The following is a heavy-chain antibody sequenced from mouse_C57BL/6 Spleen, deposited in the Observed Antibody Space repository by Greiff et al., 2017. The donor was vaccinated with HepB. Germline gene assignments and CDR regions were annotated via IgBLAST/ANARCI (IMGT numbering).Heavy chain of an antibody. J-gene: IGHJ2*01. CDR3: ARSGFITTVVPYFDY. V-gene: IGHV1-69*01. CDR1: GCTFTSYW. Sequence: QVQLKQPGAELVMPGASVKLSCKASGCTFTSYWMHWVKQRPGQGLEWIGEIDPSDSYTNYNQKFKGKSTLTVDKSSSTAYMQLSSLTSEDSAVYYCARSGFITTVVPYFDYWGQGTTLTVSS. D-gene: IGHD1-1*01. CDR2: IDPSDSYT.